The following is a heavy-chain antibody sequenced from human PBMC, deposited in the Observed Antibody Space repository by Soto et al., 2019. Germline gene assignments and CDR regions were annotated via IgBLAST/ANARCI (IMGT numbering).Heavy chain of an antibody. Sequence: VGSLRLSCAASGLTFSSYAMSWVRQAPGKGLEWVSSISGSGGGTYYADSVKGRFTFSRDNSKNTLYLQMNSLRAEDTAVYYCAKFGMATTKRSPPYYIDYWGQGALVTVSS. J-gene: IGHJ4*02. V-gene: IGHV3-23*01. CDR3: AKFGMATTKRSPPYYIDY. CDR1: GLTFSSYA. CDR2: ISGSGGGT. D-gene: IGHD1-1*01.